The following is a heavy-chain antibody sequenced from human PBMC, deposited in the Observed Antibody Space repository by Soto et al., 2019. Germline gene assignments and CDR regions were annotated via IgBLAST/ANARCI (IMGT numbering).Heavy chain of an antibody. Sequence: ASVKVSCKASGYTFTGYHMHWVRQAPGQGLEWMGWINPNSGAIMYAQRFLGRVTMTRDTSISTAYMELRRLTSDDTAMYYCVRDVAPDGDHRFDMWAQRTMVTVAS. CDR3: VRDVAPDGDHRFDM. D-gene: IGHD2-21*01. CDR1: GYTFTGYH. CDR2: INPNSGAI. V-gene: IGHV1-2*02. J-gene: IGHJ3*02.